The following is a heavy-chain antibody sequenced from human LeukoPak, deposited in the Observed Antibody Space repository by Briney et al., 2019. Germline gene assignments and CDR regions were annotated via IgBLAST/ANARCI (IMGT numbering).Heavy chain of an antibody. D-gene: IGHD3-3*01. CDR1: GFTFSSYA. J-gene: IGHJ6*02. CDR3: ARGMSTVFGVVIHPKYYYGMDV. V-gene: IGHV3-30-3*01. CDR2: ISYDGSNK. Sequence: QAGGSRRLSCAASGFTFSSYAMHWVRQAPGKGLEWVAVISYDGSNKYYADSVKGRFTISRDNSKNTLYLQMNSLRAEDTAVYYCARGMSTVFGVVIHPKYYYGMDVWGQGTTVTVSS.